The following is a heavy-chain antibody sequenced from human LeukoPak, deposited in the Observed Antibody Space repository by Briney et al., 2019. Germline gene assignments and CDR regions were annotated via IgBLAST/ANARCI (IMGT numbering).Heavy chain of an antibody. D-gene: IGHD2-15*01. CDR3: VRGLAALE. CDR2: IKQDGSED. J-gene: IGHJ4*02. V-gene: IGHV3-7*04. Sequence: GGSLRLSCTTSGFNFRAYWMSWVRQTPEKGLEWVASIKQDGSEDFYVDSLKGRFILSRDNAKNSLYLQMNNLRVEDTALYYCVRGLAALEWGQGTLVTVSS. CDR1: GFNFRAYW.